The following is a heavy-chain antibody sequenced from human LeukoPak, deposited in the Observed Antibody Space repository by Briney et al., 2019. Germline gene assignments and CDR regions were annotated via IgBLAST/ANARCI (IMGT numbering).Heavy chain of an antibody. CDR2: IRSKGYGGTA. CDR3: TRVRSGNDFDY. J-gene: IGHJ4*02. D-gene: IGHD3-10*01. CDR1: GFTFGDHA. Sequence: GGSLRLSCSASGFTFGDHAMSWVRQAPGKGLEWVGFIRSKGYGGTAEYAASVEGRFSLSRDDSKSFVYLQMSSLKTEDTAVYYCTRVRSGNDFDYWGQGTLVTVSS. V-gene: IGHV3-49*04.